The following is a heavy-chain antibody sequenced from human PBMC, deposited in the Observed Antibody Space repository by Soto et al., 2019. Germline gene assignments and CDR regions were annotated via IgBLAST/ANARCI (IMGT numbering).Heavy chain of an antibody. D-gene: IGHD1-26*01. CDR3: ARARMYSGAYHDY. Sequence: ASVKVSCKASGYSFTQYAIHWVRQAPGRSLEWLGWINPANGNTKYSEKYQDRLTVTTDTSTNTAYMELRSLRSDDTAVYFCARARMYSGAYHDYWGQGTLVTVSS. V-gene: IGHV1-3*01. CDR2: INPANGNT. J-gene: IGHJ4*02. CDR1: GYSFTQYA.